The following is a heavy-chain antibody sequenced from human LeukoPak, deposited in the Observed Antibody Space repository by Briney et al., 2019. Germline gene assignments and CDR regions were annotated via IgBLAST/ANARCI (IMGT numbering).Heavy chain of an antibody. CDR1: GYTFTGYY. D-gene: IGHD5-18*01. J-gene: IGHJ4*02. CDR3: ARDARGYSYVDY. Sequence: ASVKVSCKASGYTFTGYYMHWVRQAPGQGLERMGWINPNSGGTNYAQKFQGRVTMTRDTSISTAYMELSRLRSDDTAVYYCARDARGYSYVDYWGQGTLVTVSS. CDR2: INPNSGGT. V-gene: IGHV1-2*02.